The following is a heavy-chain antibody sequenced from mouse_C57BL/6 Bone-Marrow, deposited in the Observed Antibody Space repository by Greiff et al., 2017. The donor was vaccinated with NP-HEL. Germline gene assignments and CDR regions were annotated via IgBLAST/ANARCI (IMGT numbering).Heavy chain of an antibody. D-gene: IGHD2-4*01. CDR1: GFTFSDYY. V-gene: IGHV5-16*01. CDR2: INYDGSST. J-gene: IGHJ4*01. Sequence: EVQGVESEGGVVQPGSSMKLSCTTSGFTFSDYYMAWVRQVPEKGLDWVANINYDGSSTYYLDSLKSRFIISRDNAKNILYLQMSSLKSEDTATYYCAREGGLRRRTYAMDYWGQGTSVTVSS. CDR3: AREGGLRRRTYAMDY.